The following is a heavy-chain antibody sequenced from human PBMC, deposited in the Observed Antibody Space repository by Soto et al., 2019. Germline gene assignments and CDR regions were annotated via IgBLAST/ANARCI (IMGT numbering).Heavy chain of an antibody. CDR1: GGSISSSSYY. D-gene: IGHD3-22*01. J-gene: IGHJ4*02. CDR3: ARQGPYDSSGYYYVGMYYFDY. Sequence: SETLSLTCTVSGGSISSSSYYWGWIRQPPGKGLEWIGSIYYSGSTYYNPSLKSRVTISVDTSKNQFSLKLSSVTAADTAVYYCARQGPYDSSGYYYVGMYYFDYWGQGTLVTVSS. CDR2: IYYSGST. V-gene: IGHV4-39*01.